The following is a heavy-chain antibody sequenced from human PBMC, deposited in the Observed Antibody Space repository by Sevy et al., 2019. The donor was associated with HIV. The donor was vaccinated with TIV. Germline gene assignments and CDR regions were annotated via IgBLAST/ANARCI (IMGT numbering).Heavy chain of an antibody. V-gene: IGHV3-33*01. CDR2: IWYDGSNK. Sequence: GGSLRLSCAASGFTFSSYGMHWVRQAPGKGLEWVAVIWYDGSNKYYADSVKGRFTISRDNSKNTLYLQMTSLRAEETAVYYCARESVPGSVAGTGGGFEYWGQGTLVTVSS. CDR1: GFTFSSYG. J-gene: IGHJ4*02. D-gene: IGHD6-19*01. CDR3: ARESVPGSVAGTGGGFEY.